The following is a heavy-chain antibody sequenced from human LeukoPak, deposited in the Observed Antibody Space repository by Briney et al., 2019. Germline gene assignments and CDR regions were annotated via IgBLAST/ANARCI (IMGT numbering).Heavy chain of an antibody. CDR3: TRGTGDYGLDA. CDR1: VFIFCSYS. CDR2: IGISSTTI. J-gene: IGHJ6*02. D-gene: IGHD1-1*01. Sequence: GGPLRLSCAASVFIFCSYSVHWARQSRGKGLEWVAYIGISSTTIYYADSVKGRFSTSRGNAKNSLYLQMISLRDEDTAVYYCTRGTGDYGLDAWGQGTTVTVSS. V-gene: IGHV3-48*02.